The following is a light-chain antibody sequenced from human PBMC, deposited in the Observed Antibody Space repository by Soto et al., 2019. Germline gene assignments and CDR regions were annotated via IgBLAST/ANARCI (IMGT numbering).Light chain of an antibody. CDR2: AAS. CDR3: QQYGNWPPLS. CDR1: QSVSSN. V-gene: IGKV3-15*01. Sequence: EIVMTQSPDPLSVSQGERATLSCRASQSVSSNLAWYQQKPGQAPMLLLYAASTRATGIPVRVSGSGSRTEFTLTFSSLQAENFAVDSCQQYGNWPPLSVGGGTKVEI. J-gene: IGKJ4*01.